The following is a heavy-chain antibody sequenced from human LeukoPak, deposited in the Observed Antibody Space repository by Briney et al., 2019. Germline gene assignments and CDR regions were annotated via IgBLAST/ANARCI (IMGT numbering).Heavy chain of an antibody. CDR3: AVGTVTYGDFDY. CDR2: IYYSGST. V-gene: IGHV4-59*08. Sequence: SETLSLTCTVSGGSISSYYWSWIRQPPGKGLEWIGYIYYSGSTNYNPSLKSRVTISVDTSKNQFSLKLSSVTAADTAVYYCAVGTVTYGDFDYWGQGTLVTVSS. D-gene: IGHD4-4*01. J-gene: IGHJ4*02. CDR1: GGSISSYY.